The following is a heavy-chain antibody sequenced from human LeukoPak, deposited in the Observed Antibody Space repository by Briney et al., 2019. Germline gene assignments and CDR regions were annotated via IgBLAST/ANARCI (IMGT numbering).Heavy chain of an antibody. CDR2: IYTSGST. D-gene: IGHD6-19*01. CDR1: GGSISSYY. CDR3: GRDRVCIAVAGTAQVYYYMDV. V-gene: IGHV4-4*07. Sequence: PSETLSLTCTVSGGSISSYYWSWIRQPAGKGLEWIGRIYTSGSTNYNPSLKSRVTMSVDTSKNQFSLKLSSVTAADTAVYYCGRDRVCIAVAGTAQVYYYMDVWGKGTTVTVSS. J-gene: IGHJ6*03.